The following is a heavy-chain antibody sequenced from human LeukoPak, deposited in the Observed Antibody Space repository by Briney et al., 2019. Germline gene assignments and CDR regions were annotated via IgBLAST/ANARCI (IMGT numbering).Heavy chain of an antibody. Sequence: GGSLRLSCATSGFTLSSYSMNWVRQAPGKGLEWVSSISSSSSYIYYADSVKGRFTISRDNSKNTLYLQMNSLRAEDTAVYYCAKAAGSSSWFFDYWGQGTLVTASS. V-gene: IGHV3-21*04. CDR2: ISSSSSYI. D-gene: IGHD6-13*01. J-gene: IGHJ4*02. CDR3: AKAAGSSSWFFDY. CDR1: GFTLSSYS.